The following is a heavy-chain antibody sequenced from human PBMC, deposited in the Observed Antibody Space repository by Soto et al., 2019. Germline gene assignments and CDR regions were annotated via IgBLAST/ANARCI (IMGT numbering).Heavy chain of an antibody. Sequence: PSETLSLTCTVSGGSISSYFGSWIRQPPGKGLEWIGYIYYSGSTNYNPSLKSRVTISVDTSKNQFSLKLSSVTAADTAVYYCARGVRYFDYWGQGTLVTVS. D-gene: IGHD3-10*01. J-gene: IGHJ4*02. V-gene: IGHV4-59*01. CDR2: IYYSGST. CDR3: ARGVRYFDY. CDR1: GGSISSYF.